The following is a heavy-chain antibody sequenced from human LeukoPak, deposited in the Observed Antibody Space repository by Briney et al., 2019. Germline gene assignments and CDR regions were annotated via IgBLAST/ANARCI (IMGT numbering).Heavy chain of an antibody. V-gene: IGHV4-34*01. J-gene: IGHJ4*02. Sequence: SETLSLTCAVYGGSFSGYYWSWIRQPPGKGLEWIGEINHSGSTNYNPSLKSRVTISVDTSKNQFSLKLSSVTAADTAVYYCAKPGAPRITIFGGFDYWGQGTLVTVSS. CDR3: AKPGAPRITIFGGFDY. CDR2: INHSGST. CDR1: GGSFSGYY. D-gene: IGHD3-3*01.